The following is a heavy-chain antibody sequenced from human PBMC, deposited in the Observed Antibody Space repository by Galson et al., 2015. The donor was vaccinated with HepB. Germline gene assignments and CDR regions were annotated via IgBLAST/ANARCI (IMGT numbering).Heavy chain of an antibody. D-gene: IGHD2-2*01. CDR2: IYYSGST. V-gene: IGHV4-59*01. CDR1: GGSISSYY. J-gene: IGHJ4*02. Sequence: ETLSLTCTVSGGSISSYYWSWIRQPPGKGLEWIGYIYYSGSTNYNPSLKSRVTISVDTSKNQFSLKLSSVTAADTAVYYCARVSCSSTSCYFDYWGQGTLVTVSS. CDR3: ARVSCSSTSCYFDY.